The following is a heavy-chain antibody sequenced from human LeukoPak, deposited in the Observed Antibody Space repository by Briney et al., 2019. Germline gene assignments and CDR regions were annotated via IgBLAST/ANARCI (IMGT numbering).Heavy chain of an antibody. CDR3: AREPGFDSSGYLNWFDP. V-gene: IGHV4-59*01. CDR1: GGSINSYY. CDR2: ISYSGST. J-gene: IGHJ5*02. Sequence: SETLSLTCTVSGGSINSYYWSWIRQPPGKGLEWIACISYSGSTKYNPSLKSRVTISVDTSKNQLSLKLSSVTAADTAVYYCAREPGFDSSGYLNWFDPWGQGTLVTVSS. D-gene: IGHD3-22*01.